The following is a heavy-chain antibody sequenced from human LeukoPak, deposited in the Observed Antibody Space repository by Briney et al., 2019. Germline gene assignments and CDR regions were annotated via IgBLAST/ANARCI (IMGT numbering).Heavy chain of an antibody. J-gene: IGHJ4*02. CDR1: GGSISSYY. Sequence: PSETLSLTCTVSGGSISSYYWSWIRQPPGKGLEWIGYIYYSGSTRYNPSLKSRVTISVDTSKSQFSLKLSSVTAADTAVYYCASVGYQYYFDYWGQGTLVTVSS. D-gene: IGHD5-12*01. V-gene: IGHV4-59*01. CDR2: IYYSGST. CDR3: ASVGYQYYFDY.